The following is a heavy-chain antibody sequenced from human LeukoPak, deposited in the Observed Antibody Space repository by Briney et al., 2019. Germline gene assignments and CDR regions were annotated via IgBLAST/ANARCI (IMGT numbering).Heavy chain of an antibody. V-gene: IGHV3-30*18. Sequence: GGSLRLSCAASGFTFSSYGMHWVRQAPGKGLEWVAVISYDGSNKYYADSVKGRFTISRDNSKNTLYLQVNGLRAEDTAVYYCAKDRKKGSTRRPLPADYWGQGTLVTVSS. CDR3: AKDRKKGSTRRPLPADY. CDR2: ISYDGSNK. J-gene: IGHJ4*02. D-gene: IGHD1-1*01. CDR1: GFTFSSYG.